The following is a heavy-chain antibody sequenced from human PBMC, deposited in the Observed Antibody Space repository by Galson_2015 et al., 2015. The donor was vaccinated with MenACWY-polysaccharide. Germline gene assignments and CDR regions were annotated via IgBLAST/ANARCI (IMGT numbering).Heavy chain of an antibody. V-gene: IGHV3-30-3*01. CDR2: ISHDGSNK. CDR1: GFTFSSYA. CDR3: ARDQRYCRSTSCLRSDAFDI. J-gene: IGHJ3*02. Sequence: SLRLSCAASGFTFSSYAIHWVRQAPGKGLEWVALISHDGSNKYHADSVKGRFTISRDNSKNTLYLQMNSLRAEDTAVYYCARDQRYCRSTSCLRSDAFDIWGQGTMVTVSS. D-gene: IGHD2-2*01.